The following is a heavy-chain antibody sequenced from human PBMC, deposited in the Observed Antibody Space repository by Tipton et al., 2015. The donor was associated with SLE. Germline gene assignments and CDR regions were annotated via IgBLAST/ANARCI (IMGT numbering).Heavy chain of an antibody. J-gene: IGHJ5*02. CDR3: ARGASEWELLGDWFDP. D-gene: IGHD1-26*01. CDR2: IYHSGST. Sequence: TLSLTCAVSGGSISSSNWWSWVRQPPGKGLEWIGEIYHSGSTNYNPSLKSRVTISVDTSKNQFSLKLSSVTAADTAVYYCARGASEWELLGDWFDPWGQGTLVTVSS. V-gene: IGHV4-4*02. CDR1: GGSISSSNW.